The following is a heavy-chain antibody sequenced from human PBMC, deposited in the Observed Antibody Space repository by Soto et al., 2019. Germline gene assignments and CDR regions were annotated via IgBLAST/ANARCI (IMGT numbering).Heavy chain of an antibody. J-gene: IGHJ6*02. D-gene: IGHD6-19*01. CDR1: GYTFTSYG. CDR2: ISAYNGNT. CDR3: ARVYSSGWYRSFRRMDV. Sequence: ASVKVSCKASGYTFTSYGISWVRQAPGQGLEWMGWISAYNGNTNYAQKLQGRVTVTTDTSTSTAYMELRSLRSDDTAVYYCARVYSSGWYRSFRRMDVWGQGTTVTVSS. V-gene: IGHV1-18*04.